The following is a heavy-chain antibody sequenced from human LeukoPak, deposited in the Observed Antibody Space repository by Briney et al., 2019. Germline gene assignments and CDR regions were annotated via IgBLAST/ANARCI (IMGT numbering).Heavy chain of an antibody. CDR2: IYYSGST. V-gene: IGHV4-59*01. CDR3: VSLNYAPYYYYYMDV. J-gene: IGHJ6*03. CDR1: GGSISSYY. Sequence: SETLSLTCTVSGGSISSYYWCWIRQPPGKGLEWIGYIYYSGSTNYNPSLKSRVTISVDTSKNQFSLKLSSVTAADTAVYYCVSLNYAPYYYYYMDVWGKGTTVTVSS. D-gene: IGHD4-11*01.